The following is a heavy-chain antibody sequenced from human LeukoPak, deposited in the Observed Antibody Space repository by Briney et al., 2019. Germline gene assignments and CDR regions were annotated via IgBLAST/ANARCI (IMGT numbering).Heavy chain of an antibody. V-gene: IGHV1-8*03. J-gene: IGHJ4*02. D-gene: IGHD6-19*01. CDR2: MNPNSGNT. Sequence: ASVRVSCKASGYTFTSYDINWVRQATGQGLEWMGWMNPNSGNTGYAQKFQGRVTITRNTSISTAYMELSSLRSEDTAVYYCARVTSAVAGGDYWGQGTLVTVSS. CDR3: ARVTSAVAGGDY. CDR1: GYTFTSYD.